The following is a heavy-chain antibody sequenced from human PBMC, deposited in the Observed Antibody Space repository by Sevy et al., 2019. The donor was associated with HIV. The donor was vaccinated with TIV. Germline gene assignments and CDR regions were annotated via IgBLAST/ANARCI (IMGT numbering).Heavy chain of an antibody. Sequence: ASVKVSCKTSGYTFNNYGISWVREAPGQGLEWMGWISVYGETNYAQKVQDRLTVTTDISTATAYMELRSLRSDDTAVYYCARGLYFDFGAYWGQGTLVTVSS. V-gene: IGHV1-18*01. CDR2: ISVYGET. CDR3: ARGLYFDFGAY. D-gene: IGHD3-10*01. CDR1: GYTFNNYG. J-gene: IGHJ4*02.